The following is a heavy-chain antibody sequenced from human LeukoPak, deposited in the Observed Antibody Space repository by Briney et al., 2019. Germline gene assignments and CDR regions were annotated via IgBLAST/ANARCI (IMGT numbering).Heavy chain of an antibody. J-gene: IGHJ4*02. V-gene: IGHV3-9*01. Sequence: GGSLRLSCAASGFTFDDYAMHWVRQAPGKGLEWVSGISWNSGSISYADSVKGRFTISRDNAKNSLYLQMNSLRAEDTALYYCAKGRYSYGLDYWGQGTLVTVSS. CDR2: ISWNSGSI. CDR1: GFTFDDYA. CDR3: AKGRYSYGLDY. D-gene: IGHD5-18*01.